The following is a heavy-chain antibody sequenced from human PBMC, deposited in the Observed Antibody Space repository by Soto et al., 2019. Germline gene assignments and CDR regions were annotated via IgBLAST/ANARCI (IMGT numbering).Heavy chain of an antibody. D-gene: IGHD6-6*01. J-gene: IGHJ2*01. Sequence: GGSLRLSCVASGFTLRSYAMSWVRQAPGMGPEWVSTISGGGDGTSYADSVKGRFTISRDNSENTLYLHMNSLRAEDTAIYYCANAIYTTSSAWYCDLWGRGTLVTVSS. CDR3: ANAIYTTSSAWYCDL. V-gene: IGHV3-23*01. CDR1: GFTLRSYA. CDR2: ISGGGDGT.